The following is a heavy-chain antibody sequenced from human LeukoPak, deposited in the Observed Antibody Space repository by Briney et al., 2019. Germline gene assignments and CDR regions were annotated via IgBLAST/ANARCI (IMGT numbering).Heavy chain of an antibody. Sequence: PSETLSLTCAVYGGSFSGYYWSWIRQPPGKGLEWIGYIFYSGDTYYNPSLKSRVSILLDKSKNQFSLRLTSVTAADTAVYYCARDMDVWGQGTTVTVSS. CDR3: ARDMDV. V-gene: IGHV4-30-4*08. J-gene: IGHJ6*02. CDR2: IFYSGDT. CDR1: GGSFSGYY.